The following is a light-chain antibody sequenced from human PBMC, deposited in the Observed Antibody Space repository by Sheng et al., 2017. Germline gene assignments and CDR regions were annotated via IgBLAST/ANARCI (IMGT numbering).Light chain of an antibody. CDR1: ESISSW. J-gene: IGKJ5*01. V-gene: IGKV1-5*03. Sequence: DIQMTQSPSTLSASVGDRVTITCRASESISSWLAWYQQKPGQAPELLIYKASRVERGVPSRFSGSESGTEFTLTISSLEPEDFAVYFCQQRSNWPITFGQGTRLEIK. CDR2: KAS. CDR3: QQRSNWPIT.